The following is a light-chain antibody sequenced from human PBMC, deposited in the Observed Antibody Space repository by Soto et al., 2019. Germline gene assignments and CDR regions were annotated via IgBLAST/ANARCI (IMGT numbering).Light chain of an antibody. Sequence: DVPMTQSPSTLSASVGDRVTITCRASQSIRAWLAWYQQEPGKAPKFLIYDASSLESGVPSRFSGSGSGTEFTLTISSLQPDDFATYYCQQYNSYPWTFGQGTKVDIK. V-gene: IGKV1-5*01. J-gene: IGKJ1*01. CDR2: DAS. CDR3: QQYNSYPWT. CDR1: QSIRAW.